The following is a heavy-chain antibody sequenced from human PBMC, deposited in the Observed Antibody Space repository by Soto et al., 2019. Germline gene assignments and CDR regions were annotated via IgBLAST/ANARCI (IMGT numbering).Heavy chain of an antibody. CDR3: GRDEVRNGVGV. V-gene: IGHV3-7*01. Sequence: GGSLRLAXVASGFTFTNFWMGWVRQAPGKGLEWVANIKGDGSEKRYVDSVKGRFTISRDNAKNSVYLQMNSLRVEDTALYYCGRDEVRNGVGVWGPGTTVTVSS. CDR1: GFTFTNFW. CDR2: IKGDGSEK. J-gene: IGHJ6*02.